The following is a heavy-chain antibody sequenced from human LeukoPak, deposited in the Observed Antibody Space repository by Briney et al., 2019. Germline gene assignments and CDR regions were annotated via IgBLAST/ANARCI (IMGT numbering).Heavy chain of an antibody. D-gene: IGHD3-22*01. V-gene: IGHV3-23*01. J-gene: IGHJ4*02. Sequence: GGSLRLSCAASGFTFSSYAMSWVRQAPGKGLEWVSAISGSGGSTYYADSVKGRFTISRDNSENTLYLQMNSLRAEDTAVYYCAKAMIVVVITPSYFDYWGQGTLVTVSS. CDR1: GFTFSSYA. CDR2: ISGSGGST. CDR3: AKAMIVVVITPSYFDY.